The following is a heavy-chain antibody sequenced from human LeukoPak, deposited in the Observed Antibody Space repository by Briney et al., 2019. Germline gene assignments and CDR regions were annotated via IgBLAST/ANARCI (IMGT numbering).Heavy chain of an antibody. Sequence: GGSLRLSCAASGFTFSSYSMNWVHQAPGKGLEWVSYISSSSSTIYYADSVKGRFTISRDNAKNSLYLQMNSLRAEDTAVYYCARAGDYYGSGSPEYYFDYWGQGTLVTVSS. V-gene: IGHV3-48*04. CDR3: ARAGDYYGSGSPEYYFDY. J-gene: IGHJ4*02. CDR1: GFTFSSYS. D-gene: IGHD3-10*01. CDR2: ISSSSSTI.